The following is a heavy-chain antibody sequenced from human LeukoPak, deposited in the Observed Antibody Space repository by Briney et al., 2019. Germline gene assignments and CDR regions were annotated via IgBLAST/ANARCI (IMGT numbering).Heavy chain of an antibody. J-gene: IGHJ4*02. CDR3: ARGPSITIFFDY. D-gene: IGHD3-9*01. CDR1: GGSFSGYY. V-gene: IGHV4-34*01. Sequence: SETLSLTCAVYGGSFSGYYWSWIRQPPGKGLEWIGEINHRGSTNYNPSLKSRVTISVDTSKNQFSLKLSSVTAADTAVYYCARGPSITIFFDYWGQGTLVTVSS. CDR2: INHRGST.